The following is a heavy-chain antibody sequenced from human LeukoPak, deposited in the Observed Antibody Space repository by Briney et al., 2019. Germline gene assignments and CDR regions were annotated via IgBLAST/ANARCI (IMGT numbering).Heavy chain of an antibody. D-gene: IGHD6-19*01. CDR3: ARAGSSGWYGRFDWFDP. J-gene: IGHJ5*02. V-gene: IGHV1-8*01. CDR1: GYTFTSYD. CDR2: MNPNGGNT. Sequence: ASVKVSCKASGYTFTSYDINWVRQATGQGLEWMGWMNPNGGNTGYAQKFQGRVTMTRNTSISTAYMELSSLRSEDTAVYYCARAGSSGWYGRFDWFDPWGQGTLVTVSS.